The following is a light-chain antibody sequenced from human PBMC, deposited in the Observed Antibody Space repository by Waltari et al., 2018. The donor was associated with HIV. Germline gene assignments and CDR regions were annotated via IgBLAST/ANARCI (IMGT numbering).Light chain of an antibody. CDR1: KIGLRS. CDR3: QDHQGV. J-gene: IGLJ3*02. Sequence: IQVPSMSVALGQTARITCGGDKIGLRSVHWYQQRPGQAPVLVVNDDRDRPSGIPARFSGSNTGDTATLTITRVEAGDEADYYCQDHQGVFGGGTKLTVL. V-gene: IGLV3-21*02. CDR2: DDR.